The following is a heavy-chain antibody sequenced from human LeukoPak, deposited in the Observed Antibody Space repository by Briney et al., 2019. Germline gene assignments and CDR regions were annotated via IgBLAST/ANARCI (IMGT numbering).Heavy chain of an antibody. CDR1: GGSISSSSYY. CDR3: ARHSGIPTRRVVVPAATAL. D-gene: IGHD2-2*01. CDR2: IYYSGST. V-gene: IGHV4-39*01. Sequence: SETLSLTCTVSGGSISSSSYYWGWIRQPPGKGLEWFGSIYYSGSTYYNPSLKSRVTISVDTSKNQFSLKLSSVTAADTAVYYCARHSGIPTRRVVVPAATALWGQGTLVTVSS. J-gene: IGHJ4*02.